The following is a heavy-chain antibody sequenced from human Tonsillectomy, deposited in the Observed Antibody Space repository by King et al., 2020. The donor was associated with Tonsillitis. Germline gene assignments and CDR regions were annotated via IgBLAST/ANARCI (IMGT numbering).Heavy chain of an antibody. CDR3: ARDYGSGSYYQRPLTY. J-gene: IGHJ4*02. CDR1: GGSMSAYY. CDR2: IYYRGTT. D-gene: IGHD3-10*01. Sequence: VPLQESGPGLVKPSETLSLTCTVSGGSMSAYYWSWIRQPPGKPLEWIGYIYYRGTTKYNASLRSRVTISADTSKNQFSLKLTSVTAADTAVYYCARDYGSGSYYQRPLTYWGQGTLVTVSS. V-gene: IGHV4-59*01.